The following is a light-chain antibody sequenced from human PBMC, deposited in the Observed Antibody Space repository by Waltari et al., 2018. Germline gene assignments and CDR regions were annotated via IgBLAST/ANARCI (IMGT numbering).Light chain of an antibody. V-gene: IGKV1-5*03. CDR3: QQYDSYPGT. Sequence: DIQMTQSPSTLSASVGDRVTITCRVSQSISSWLAWYQLKPGKAPNLLIYKASSLESGVPSRFSGSGSGTEFTLTISSLQPDDFATYYCQQYDSYPGTFGQGTKVEIK. CDR2: KAS. J-gene: IGKJ1*01. CDR1: QSISSW.